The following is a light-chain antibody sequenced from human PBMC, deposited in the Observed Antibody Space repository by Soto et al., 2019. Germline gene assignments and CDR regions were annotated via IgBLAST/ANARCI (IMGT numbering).Light chain of an antibody. CDR2: AAS. Sequence: DIQMTQSPSSLSASVGDSLTITCRASQYISTYLNWYQQKPGKAPKLLIYAASSLQSGVPSRFSGSGSGTDYTLTISSLQPEDFATYYCLQANSFPLTVGGGTKVDIK. V-gene: IGKV1-39*01. J-gene: IGKJ4*01. CDR3: LQANSFPLT. CDR1: QYISTY.